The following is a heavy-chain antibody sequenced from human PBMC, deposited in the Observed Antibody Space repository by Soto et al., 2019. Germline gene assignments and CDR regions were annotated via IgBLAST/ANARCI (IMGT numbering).Heavy chain of an antibody. CDR3: ARFGGPYYFDF. CDR2: INQDGSKD. D-gene: IGHD3-10*01. J-gene: IGHJ4*02. V-gene: IGHV3-7*01. CDR1: GFTFRSYW. Sequence: GGSLRLSCAASGFTFRSYWMSWVRQAPGKGLECLASINQDGSKDYYVDSVKGRFTISRDNAKNSLYLQMNSLGTEDTAVFYCARFGGPYYFDFWGQGTLVTVSS.